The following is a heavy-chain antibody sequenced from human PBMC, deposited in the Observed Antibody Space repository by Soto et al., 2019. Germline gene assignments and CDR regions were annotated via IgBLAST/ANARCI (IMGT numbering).Heavy chain of an antibody. CDR1: GFTFSSYA. D-gene: IGHD3-10*01. CDR3: AKVRRFGELRSLY. Sequence: GGSLRLSCAASGFTFSSYAMSWVRQAPGKGLEWVSAIGVSGNTTYYADSVKGRFTISRDNSKNTLYLQMGSLRAEETAVYYCAKVRRFGELRSLYWGQGTLVTVSS. V-gene: IGHV3-23*01. CDR2: IGVSGNTT. J-gene: IGHJ4*02.